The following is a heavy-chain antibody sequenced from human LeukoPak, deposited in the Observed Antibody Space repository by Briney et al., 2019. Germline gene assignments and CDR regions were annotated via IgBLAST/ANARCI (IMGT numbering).Heavy chain of an antibody. CDR1: GFTFSNAW. Sequence: GGSLRLSCAASGFTFSNAWMSWVRQAPGKGLEWVGHIKSKTDGGTTDYAAPVKGRFTISRDDSQNTLYLQMNSLKTGDTAVYYCTTGAPRAYSGSYSNCWGQGTLVTVSS. D-gene: IGHD1-26*01. CDR2: IKSKTDGGTT. J-gene: IGHJ4*02. CDR3: TTGAPRAYSGSYSNC. V-gene: IGHV3-15*01.